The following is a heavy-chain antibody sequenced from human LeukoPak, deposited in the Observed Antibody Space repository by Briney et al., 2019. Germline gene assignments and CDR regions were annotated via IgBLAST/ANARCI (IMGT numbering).Heavy chain of an antibody. CDR1: GGSISSYY. CDR2: IYYSGST. Sequence: SETLSLTCTVSGGSISSYYWSWIRQPPGKGLEWIGYIYYSGSTNYNPSLKSRVTISVDTSKNQFSLKLSSVTAADTAVYYCAREGFDPWGQGTLVTVSS. J-gene: IGHJ5*02. V-gene: IGHV4-59*12. CDR3: AREGFDP.